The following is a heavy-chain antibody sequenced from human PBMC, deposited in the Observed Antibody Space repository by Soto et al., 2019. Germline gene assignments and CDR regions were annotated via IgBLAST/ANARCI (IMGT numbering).Heavy chain of an antibody. D-gene: IGHD3-10*01. V-gene: IGHV3-48*03. CDR3: PRGHPSIPGDLSHYTRLDV. CDR1: GFTLKSYE. J-gene: IGHJ6*02. Sequence: PGGSLRLSCEASGFTLKSYEVNWVRQAPGKGLEWISYITSSTRTTYYADSVKGRFTISRDNARKSEYLQMNSLRVEDTAIYYCPRGHPSIPGDLSHYTRLDVWGQGTTVTVYS. CDR2: ITSSTRTT.